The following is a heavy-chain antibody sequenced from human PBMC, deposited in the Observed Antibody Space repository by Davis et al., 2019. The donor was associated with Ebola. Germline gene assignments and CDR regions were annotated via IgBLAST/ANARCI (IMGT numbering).Heavy chain of an antibody. Sequence: GESLKISCAASGFTFSSYAMSWVRQAPGKGLEWVSGISGSGGSTYYADSVKGRFTISRDNSKNSLYLQMNSLRAEDTALYYCAKDISPAAAGTYYYYGMDVWGQGTTVTVSS. CDR2: ISGSGGST. V-gene: IGHV3-23*01. D-gene: IGHD6-13*01. J-gene: IGHJ6*02. CDR1: GFTFSSYA. CDR3: AKDISPAAAGTYYYYGMDV.